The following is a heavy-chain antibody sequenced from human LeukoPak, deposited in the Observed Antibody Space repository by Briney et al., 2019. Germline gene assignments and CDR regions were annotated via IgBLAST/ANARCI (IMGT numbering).Heavy chain of an antibody. J-gene: IGHJ4*02. CDR3: ASSLTPGDGYNSRPFDY. CDR2: VSFSGDNT. Sequence: GGSLRLSCAASGFTFRDSAMSWVRLAPGKGLEWVSLVSFSGDNTYYTDSVKGRFTISRDNAKNSLHLQMNSLRAEDTAVYYCASSLTPGDGYNSRPFDYWGQGTLVTVSS. V-gene: IGHV3-23*01. CDR1: GFTFRDSA. D-gene: IGHD5-24*01.